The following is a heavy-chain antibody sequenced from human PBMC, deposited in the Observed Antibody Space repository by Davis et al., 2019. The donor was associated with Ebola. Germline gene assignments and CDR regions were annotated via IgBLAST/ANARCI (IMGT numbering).Heavy chain of an antibody. CDR1: GFTLSTYG. D-gene: IGHD3-16*01. CDR2: IDSAGDT. V-gene: IGHV3-13*01. CDR3: VREGALEGFDI. Sequence: GESLKISCAASGFTLSTYGITWVRQTTGKGLEWVSHIDSAGDTYYPRSVKGRFTISRENAKNSLSLQMHSLRDGDTAIYYCVREGALEGFDIWGQGTVVTVSS. J-gene: IGHJ3*02.